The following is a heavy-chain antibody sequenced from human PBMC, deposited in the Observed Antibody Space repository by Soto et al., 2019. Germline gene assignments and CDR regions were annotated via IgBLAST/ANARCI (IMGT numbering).Heavy chain of an antibody. CDR1: GYTFSNYA. CDR2: INTGNGNT. V-gene: IGHV1-3*04. Sequence: VKVSYKASGYTFSNYAIHWVRQAPGQRLQWMGWINTGNGNTKSSQKLQGRVTITRDTSASTVYMQLSSLTSEDTAVYYCARDRKNWNYATHDAFDIWGQGTMVTVSS. J-gene: IGHJ3*02. CDR3: ARDRKNWNYATHDAFDI. D-gene: IGHD1-7*01.